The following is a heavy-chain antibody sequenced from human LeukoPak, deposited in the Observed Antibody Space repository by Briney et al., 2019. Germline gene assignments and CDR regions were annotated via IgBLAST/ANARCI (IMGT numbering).Heavy chain of an antibody. CDR2: IGSSSDII. CDR1: GFTFSDYY. J-gene: IGHJ4*02. V-gene: IGHV3-11*01. Sequence: GGSLRLSCAGSGFTFSDYYMSWIRQAPGKGLECVSYIGSSSDIIYYADSVKGRFTISRDKSSLFLQMNSLRAEDTAVYYCARDAAFGGVNPFDYWGQGTLVPVSS. D-gene: IGHD3-16*01. CDR3: ARDAAFGGVNPFDY.